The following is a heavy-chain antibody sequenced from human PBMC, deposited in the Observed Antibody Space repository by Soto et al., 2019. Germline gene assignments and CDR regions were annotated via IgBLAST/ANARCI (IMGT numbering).Heavy chain of an antibody. CDR1: GFTFSRYA. CDR3: HGGIPAAMSGAFDY. D-gene: IGHD2-2*01. V-gene: IGHV3-23*01. J-gene: IGHJ4*02. Sequence: GGSLRLSCAASGFTFSRYAMSWVRQAPGKGLEWVSAISGSGGSTYYADSVKGRFTISRDNSKNTLYLQMNSLRAEDTAVYYCHGGIPAAMSGAFDYWGQGTLVTVSS. CDR2: ISGSGGST.